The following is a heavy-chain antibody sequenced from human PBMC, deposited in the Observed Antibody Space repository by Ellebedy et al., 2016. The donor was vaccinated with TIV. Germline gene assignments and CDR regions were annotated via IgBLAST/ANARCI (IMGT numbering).Heavy chain of an antibody. CDR1: GVSINSGGYY. J-gene: IGHJ3*01. CDR3: ASRDIAEATHGDWGAFDL. D-gene: IGHD1-26*01. V-gene: IGHV4-31*03. CDR2: IYYSGTT. Sequence: MPSETLSLTCTVSGVSINSGGYYWSWIRQHPGKGLEWIGYIYYSGTTYYNPSLKGRVTISVDTSKNQFSLRLTSVTAADTAVYYCASRDIAEATHGDWGAFDLWGQGTMVTVSS.